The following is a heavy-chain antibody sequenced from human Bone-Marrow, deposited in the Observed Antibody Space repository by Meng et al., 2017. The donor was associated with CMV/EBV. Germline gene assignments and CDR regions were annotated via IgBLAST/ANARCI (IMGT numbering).Heavy chain of an antibody. CDR2: IRSKAYGGTT. J-gene: IGHJ4*02. Sequence: GESLKISFTASGFTFGDYAMSWVRQAPGKGLGWVGFIRSKAYGGTTEYAASVKGRFTISRDDSKSIAYMQMNSLKTEDTAVYYCTRGWEDSSGYYCFDYWGQGTLVTVSS. CDR1: GFTFGDYA. CDR3: TRGWEDSSGYYCFDY. V-gene: IGHV3-49*04. D-gene: IGHD3-22*01.